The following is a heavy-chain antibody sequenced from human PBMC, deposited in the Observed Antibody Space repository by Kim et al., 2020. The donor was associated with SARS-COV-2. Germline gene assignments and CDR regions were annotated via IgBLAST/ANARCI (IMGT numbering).Heavy chain of an antibody. V-gene: IGHV3-23*01. J-gene: IGHJ4*02. CDR2: ISGSGGST. D-gene: IGHD3-10*01. CDR1: GFTFSSYA. CDR3: AKDLIPMVRGAPFDY. Sequence: GGSLRLSCAASGFTFSSYAMSWVRQAPGKGLEWVSAISGSGGSTYYADSVKGRFTISRDNSKNTLYLQMNSLRAEDTAVYYCAKDLIPMVRGAPFDYWGQGTLVTVSS.